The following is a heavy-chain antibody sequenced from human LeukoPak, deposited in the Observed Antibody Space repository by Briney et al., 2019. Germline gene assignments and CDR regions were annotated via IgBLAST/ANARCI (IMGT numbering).Heavy chain of an antibody. CDR3: ARDGYGGTPRSLGY. J-gene: IGHJ4*02. CDR1: GYTFTSYY. CDR2: INPNSGGT. Sequence: ASVKVSCKASGYTFTSYYMHWVRQAPGQGLEWMGRINPNSGGTNYAQKFQGRVTMTRDTSISTAYMELSRLRSDDTAVYYCARDGYGGTPRSLGYWGQGTLVTVSS. V-gene: IGHV1-2*06. D-gene: IGHD3-16*01.